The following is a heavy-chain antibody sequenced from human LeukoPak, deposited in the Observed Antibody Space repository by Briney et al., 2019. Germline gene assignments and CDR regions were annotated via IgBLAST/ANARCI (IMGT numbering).Heavy chain of an antibody. CDR2: FDPEDGET. J-gene: IGHJ4*02. CDR3: ARDWGYGSGSNY. D-gene: IGHD3-10*01. Sequence: ASVKVSCKVSGYTLTELSMHWVRQAPGKGLEWMGGFDPEDGETIYAQKFQGRVTMTEDTSTSTAYMELRSLRSDDTAVYYCARDWGYGSGSNYWGQGTLVTVSS. V-gene: IGHV1-24*01. CDR1: GYTLTELS.